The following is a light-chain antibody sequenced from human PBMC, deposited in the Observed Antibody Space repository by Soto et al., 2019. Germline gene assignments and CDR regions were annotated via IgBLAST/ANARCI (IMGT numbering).Light chain of an antibody. V-gene: IGKV1-39*01. CDR2: AAS. CDR1: QSISSL. J-gene: IGKJ3*01. Sequence: QVTQSPSSLSASVGDRVTITCRASQSISSLLNWYQQKPGKAPKLLIYAASSLQSGVPSRFSGSGSGTDFTLTISSLQPEDFATYYCQQSYSTPFTFGPGTKVDIK. CDR3: QQSYSTPFT.